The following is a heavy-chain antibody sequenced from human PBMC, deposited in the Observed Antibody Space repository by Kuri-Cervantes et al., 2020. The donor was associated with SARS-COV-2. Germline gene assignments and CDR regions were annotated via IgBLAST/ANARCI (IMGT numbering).Heavy chain of an antibody. CDR3: ASPSGVWQQLSVHPPAADAFDI. CDR1: GGSITSTSYY. Sequence: GSLRLSCTVSGGSITSTSYYWGWIRQPPGKGLEWIGSIYYSGSTYYNPSLKSRVTISVDTSKNQFSLKLSSVTAADTAVYYCASPSGVWQQLSVHPPAADAFDIWGQGTMVTVSS. D-gene: IGHD6-13*01. V-gene: IGHV4-39*01. J-gene: IGHJ3*02. CDR2: IYYSGST.